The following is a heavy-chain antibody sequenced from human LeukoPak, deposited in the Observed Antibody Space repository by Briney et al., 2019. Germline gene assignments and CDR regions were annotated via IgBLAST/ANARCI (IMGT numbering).Heavy chain of an antibody. D-gene: IGHD6-19*01. J-gene: IGHJ5*02. CDR2: INHSGST. V-gene: IGHV4-38-2*02. CDR1: GYSITSGYY. Sequence: PSETLSLTCAVSGYSITSGYYWGWIRQPPGKGLEWIGSINHSGSTYYNPSLKSRDTISVDTSKNQFSLKLNSVTAADTAVYYCAREAVTRVWFDPWGQGTLVIVSS. CDR3: AREAVTRVWFDP.